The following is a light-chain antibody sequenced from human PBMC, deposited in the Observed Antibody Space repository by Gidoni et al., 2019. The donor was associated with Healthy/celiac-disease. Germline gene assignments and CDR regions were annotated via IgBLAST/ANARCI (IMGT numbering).Light chain of an antibody. CDR2: DAS. Sequence: IVTPPSPPTRSVSPGERAILSCRASQSGSSNLAWYQQKLGQAPRLLIYDASTRATGIPARFSGSGSGTEFTRTISSLQSEDFAVYYCQQYNNWPITFGQGTQLEIK. CDR3: QQYNNWPIT. CDR1: QSGSSN. J-gene: IGKJ5*01. V-gene: IGKV3-15*01.